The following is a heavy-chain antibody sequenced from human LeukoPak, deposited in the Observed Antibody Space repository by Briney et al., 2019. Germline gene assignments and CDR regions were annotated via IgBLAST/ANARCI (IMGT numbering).Heavy chain of an antibody. CDR2: ISGSGGST. CDR3: ARVMGIAARKNYYYYGMDV. V-gene: IGHV3-23*01. J-gene: IGHJ6*02. D-gene: IGHD6-13*01. CDR1: GFTFSSYA. Sequence: QPGGSLRLSCAASGFTFSSYAMSWVRQAPGKGLEWVSAISGSGGSTYYADSVKGRFTISRDNSKNTLYLQMNSLRAEDTAVYYCARVMGIAARKNYYYYGMDVWGQGTTVTVSS.